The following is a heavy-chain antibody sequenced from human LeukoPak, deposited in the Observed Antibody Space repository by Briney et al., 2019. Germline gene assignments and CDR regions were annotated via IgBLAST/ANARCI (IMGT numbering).Heavy chain of an antibody. CDR3: ARELTRANDAFDI. J-gene: IGHJ3*02. D-gene: IGHD4/OR15-4a*01. V-gene: IGHV1-18*01. Sequence: GASVKVSCKASGYTFTSYGISWVRQAPGQGLEWMGWISAYNGNTNYAQKLQGRVTMTTDTSTSTAHMELRSLRSDDTAVYYCARELTRANDAFDIWGQGTMVTVSS. CDR2: ISAYNGNT. CDR1: GYTFTSYG.